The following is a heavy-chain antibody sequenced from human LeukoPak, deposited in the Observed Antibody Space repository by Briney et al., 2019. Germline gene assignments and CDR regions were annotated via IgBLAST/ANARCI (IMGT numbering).Heavy chain of an antibody. CDR3: AKDIGNYGSGSYGY. CDR2: ISWNSGSI. V-gene: IGHV3-9*01. CDR1: GFTFDDYA. D-gene: IGHD3-10*01. J-gene: IGHJ4*02. Sequence: PGRSLRLSCAASGFTFDDYAMHWVRQAPGKGLEWVSGISWNSGSIGYADSVKGRFTISRDNAKNSLYLQMNSLRAEDTALYYCAKDIGNYGSGSYGYWGQGTLVTVSS.